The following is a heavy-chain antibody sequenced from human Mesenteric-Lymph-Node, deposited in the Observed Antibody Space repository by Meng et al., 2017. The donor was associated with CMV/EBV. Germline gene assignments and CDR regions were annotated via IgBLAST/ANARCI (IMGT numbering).Heavy chain of an antibody. Sequence: ASVKVSCKTSGYTFIDYYIHWVRHAPGEGLEWMAWINPKTGGTHSAQKFQGRVTMTRDTSISTAYMELSRLRSDDTAVYYCARVPGYCSSTSCYSDDWFDPWGQGTLVTVSS. CDR3: ARVPGYCSSTSCYSDDWFDP. CDR2: INPKTGGT. V-gene: IGHV1-2*02. D-gene: IGHD2-2*02. J-gene: IGHJ5*02. CDR1: GYTFIDYY.